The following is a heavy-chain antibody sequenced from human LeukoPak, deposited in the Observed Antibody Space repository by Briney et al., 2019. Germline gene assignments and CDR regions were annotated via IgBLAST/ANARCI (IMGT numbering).Heavy chain of an antibody. Sequence: SETLSLTRTVSGGSISSGSYYWSWIRQPAGKGLEWIGRIYTSGSTNYNPSLKSRVTISVDTSKNQFSLKLSSVTAADTAVYYCARDSATYYYDSSGYSNWGQGTLVTVSS. V-gene: IGHV4-61*02. CDR3: ARDSATYYYDSSGYSN. D-gene: IGHD3-22*01. CDR2: IYTSGST. CDR1: GGSISSGSYY. J-gene: IGHJ4*02.